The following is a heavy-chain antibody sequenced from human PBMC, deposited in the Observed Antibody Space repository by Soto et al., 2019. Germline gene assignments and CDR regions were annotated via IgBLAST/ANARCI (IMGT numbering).Heavy chain of an antibody. CDR1: GGSVSSGSYY. J-gene: IGHJ4*02. D-gene: IGHD6-13*01. V-gene: IGHV4-61*01. Sequence: SATLSLTCTVSGGSVSSGSYYWSWIRQPPGKGLDWIGYIYYSGSTNYNPSLKSRVTISVDTSKNQFSLKLSSVTAADTAVYYCARRYSSSFDYWGQGTLVTVSS. CDR3: ARRYSSSFDY. CDR2: IYYSGST.